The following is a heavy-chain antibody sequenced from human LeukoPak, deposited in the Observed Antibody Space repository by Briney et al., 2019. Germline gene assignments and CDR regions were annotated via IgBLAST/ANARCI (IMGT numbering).Heavy chain of an antibody. J-gene: IGHJ3*02. CDR1: GFTFSSYW. Sequence: PGGSLRHSCAASGFTFSSYWMHWVRHAPGKGLVWVSRINSDGSSTSYADSVKGRFTISRDNAKNTLYLQMNSLRAEDTAVYYCATKHGGPYAFDIWGQGTMVTVSS. D-gene: IGHD2-21*01. CDR3: ATKHGGPYAFDI. CDR2: INSDGSST. V-gene: IGHV3-74*01.